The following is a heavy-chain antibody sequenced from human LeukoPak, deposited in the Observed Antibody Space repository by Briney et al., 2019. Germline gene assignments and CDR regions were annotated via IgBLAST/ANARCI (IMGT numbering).Heavy chain of an antibody. J-gene: IGHJ4*02. D-gene: IGHD4-17*01. CDR2: IYYSGST. CDR3: ARGWHHDYGGNSFDY. Sequence: SETLSLTCAVYGGSFSGYYWSWIRQHPGKGLEWIGYIYYSGSTYYNPSLKSRVTISVDTSKNQFSLKLSSVTAADTAVYYCARGWHHDYGGNSFDYWGRGTLVTVSS. CDR1: GGSFSGYY. V-gene: IGHV4-31*11.